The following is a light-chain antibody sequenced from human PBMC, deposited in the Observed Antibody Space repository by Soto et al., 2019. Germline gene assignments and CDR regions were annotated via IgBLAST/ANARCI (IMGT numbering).Light chain of an antibody. J-gene: IGLJ2*01. CDR2: ENS. V-gene: IGLV2-23*01. Sequence: QSALTQPASVSGAPGQTITISCTGTSSDIGRYNLVYWYQQHPGKAPKLMIYENSNRPSGVSNRFSGSKSGTTASLTISGLQAEDEADYYCCSYAGSSTLYRVFGGGTKLTVL. CDR1: SSDIGRYNL. CDR3: CSYAGSSTLYRV.